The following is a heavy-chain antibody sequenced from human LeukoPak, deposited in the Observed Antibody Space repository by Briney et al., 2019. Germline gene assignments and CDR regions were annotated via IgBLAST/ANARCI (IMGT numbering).Heavy chain of an antibody. CDR3: ASHQITMVRGVTPGYYYYMDV. J-gene: IGHJ6*03. V-gene: IGHV4-39*01. D-gene: IGHD3-10*01. CDR2: IYYSGST. CDR1: GGSISSSSYY. Sequence: SETLSLTCTVSGGSISSSSYYWGWIRQPPGKGLEWIGSIYYSGSTYYNPSLKSRVTISVDTSKNQFSLKLSSVTAADTAVYYCASHQITMVRGVTPGYYYYMDVWGKGTTVTISS.